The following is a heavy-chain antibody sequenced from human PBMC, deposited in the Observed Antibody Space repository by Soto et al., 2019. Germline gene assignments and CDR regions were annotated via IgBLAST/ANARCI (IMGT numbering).Heavy chain of an antibody. J-gene: IGHJ5*02. V-gene: IGHV4-59*01. CDR2: VYHSGSA. D-gene: IGHD1-26*01. Sequence: SETLSLTCPVSGCSINTYYWTWFRPHPGKGLEWIGYVYHSGSASYNPSLKSRVSISVDTSKNQFSLKLSSVTAADTVLEYCARDIGTSWHWFDPWGQGTLVNGSA. CDR1: GCSINTYY. CDR3: ARDIGTSWHWFDP.